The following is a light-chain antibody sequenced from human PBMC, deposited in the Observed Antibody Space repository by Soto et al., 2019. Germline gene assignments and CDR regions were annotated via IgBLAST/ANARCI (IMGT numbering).Light chain of an antibody. J-gene: IGKJ5*01. V-gene: IGKV3-15*01. CDR2: GAS. CDR3: QQYNNWIT. Sequence: EIVMTQSPATLSLSPGERCALSCRASQSFSSNLAWYQQKPGQAPRLLIYGASNRATGVPARFSGSWSGTEFTLTISSLQSEDFAVYYCQQYNNWITFGQGTRLEI. CDR1: QSFSSN.